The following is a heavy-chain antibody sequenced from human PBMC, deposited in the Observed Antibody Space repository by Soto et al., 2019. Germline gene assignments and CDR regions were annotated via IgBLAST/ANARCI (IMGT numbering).Heavy chain of an antibody. V-gene: IGHV4-30-4*01. CDR3: ARVLLSGGYSVDN. Sequence: PSETLSLTFTVSGGSISSGDYYWSCIRQPPGKGLEWIGYIYYSRSTYYNPSLTSRLTISLDTSKNQFSLKLSSVTAADTAVYYCARVLLSGGYSVDNWGQGTLVTVSS. D-gene: IGHD2-15*01. CDR1: GGSISSGDYY. J-gene: IGHJ4*02. CDR2: IYYSRST.